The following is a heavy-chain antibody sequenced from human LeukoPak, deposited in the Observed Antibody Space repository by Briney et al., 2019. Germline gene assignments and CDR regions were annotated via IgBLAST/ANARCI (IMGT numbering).Heavy chain of an antibody. CDR1: GGSISSYY. J-gene: IGHJ4*02. CDR2: IYYSGST. V-gene: IGHV4-59*01. CDR3: ARVRTRIAVAGTWGFDY. Sequence: SETLSLTCTGSGGSISSYYWSWIRQPPGKGLEWIGYIYYSGSTNYNPSLKSRVTISVDTSKNQFSLKLSSVTAADTAVYYCARVRTRIAVAGTWGFDYWGQGTLVTVSS. D-gene: IGHD6-19*01.